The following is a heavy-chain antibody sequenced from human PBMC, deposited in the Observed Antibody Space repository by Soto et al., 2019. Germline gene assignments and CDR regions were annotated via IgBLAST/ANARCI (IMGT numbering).Heavy chain of an antibody. J-gene: IGHJ3*02. CDR3: ARDQYTVTTWTNFVAAAFVI. D-gene: IGHD4-17*01. Sequence: GGSLRLSCAASGFTFSSYSMNWVRQAPGKGLEWVSSISSSSSYIYYADSVKGRFTISRDNANNSLYLQMKSLRAEDTAVYYCARDQYTVTTWTNFVAAAFVIWGQGTMVTVSS. CDR1: GFTFSSYS. CDR2: ISSSSSYI. V-gene: IGHV3-21*01.